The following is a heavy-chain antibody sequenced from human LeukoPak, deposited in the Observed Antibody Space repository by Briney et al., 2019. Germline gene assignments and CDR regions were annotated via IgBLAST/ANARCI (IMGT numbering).Heavy chain of an antibody. CDR3: ARGIRSTGRSGHYFDS. CDR2: IYISGRT. J-gene: IGHJ4*02. D-gene: IGHD2-2*01. V-gene: IGHV4-61*02. CDR1: GDSISNGDYN. Sequence: ASETLSLTCVVSGDSISNGDYNWNWIRQPAGKGLESLGRIYISGRTDYNPSLKSRLTISVDTSENQFSLRLSSVTAADTAVYFCARGIRSTGRSGHYFDSWGQGILVTVSS.